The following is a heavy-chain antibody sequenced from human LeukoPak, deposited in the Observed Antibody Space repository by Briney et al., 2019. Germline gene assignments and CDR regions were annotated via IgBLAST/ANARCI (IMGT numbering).Heavy chain of an antibody. V-gene: IGHV3-69-1*01. Sequence: GGSLRLSCTASGFTFGDYAMSWVRQAPGKGLEWVGFIRSKDAASVKGRFTISRDDSKSIAYLQMNSLRAEDTAVYYCARDLGSGSPLDYWGQGTLVTVSS. D-gene: IGHD3-10*01. CDR2: IRSK. CDR1: GFTFGDYA. J-gene: IGHJ4*02. CDR3: ARDLGSGSPLDY.